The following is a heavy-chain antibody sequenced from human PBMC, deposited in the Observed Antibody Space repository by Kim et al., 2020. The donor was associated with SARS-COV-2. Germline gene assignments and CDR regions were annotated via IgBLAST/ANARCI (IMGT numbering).Heavy chain of an antibody. CDR3: ARDHCSSTSCYNFQH. CDR2: INTNTGNP. V-gene: IGHV7-4-1*02. Sequence: VKVSCKASGYTFTSYAMNWVRQAPGQGLEWMGWINTNTGNPTYAQGFTGRFVFSLDTSVSTAYLQISSLKAEDTAVYYCARDHCSSTSCYNFQHWGQGTLVTVSS. CDR1: GYTFTSYA. D-gene: IGHD2-2*02. J-gene: IGHJ1*01.